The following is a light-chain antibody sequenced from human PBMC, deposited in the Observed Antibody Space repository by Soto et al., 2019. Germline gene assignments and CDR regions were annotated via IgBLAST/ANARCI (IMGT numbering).Light chain of an antibody. CDR3: QQYNNWPTWT. J-gene: IGKJ1*01. V-gene: IGKV3-15*01. Sequence: EIVLTQSPAALSVSPGDSATLSCRASQSDSNNLAWYQQRPGQAPTLLIYRASERATGVPDRFSGRGSGTEFTRTISSLQADDFVVYFCQQYNNWPTWTFGQGTKVEI. CDR1: QSDSNN. CDR2: RAS.